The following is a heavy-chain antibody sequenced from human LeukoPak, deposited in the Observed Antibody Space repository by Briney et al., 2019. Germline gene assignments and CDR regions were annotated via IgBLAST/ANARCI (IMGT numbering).Heavy chain of an antibody. J-gene: IGHJ5*02. V-gene: IGHV4-34*01. CDR2: INHSGST. Sequence: SETLSLTCAVYGGSFSGYYWSWIRQPPGKGLEWIGEINHSGSTNYNPSLKSRVTISVDTSKNQFSLKLSSVTAADTAVYYCARVGHYYDYVWGSYRYRNWFDPWGQGTLVTVSS. D-gene: IGHD3-16*02. CDR3: ARVGHYYDYVWGSYRYRNWFDP. CDR1: GGSFSGYY.